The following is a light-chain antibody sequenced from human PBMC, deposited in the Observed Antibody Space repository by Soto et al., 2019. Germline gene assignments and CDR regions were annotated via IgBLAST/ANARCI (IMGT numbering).Light chain of an antibody. CDR1: SSDVGGYNY. V-gene: IGLV2-11*01. Sequence: QSALTQPRSVSGSPGQSVTISWTGTSSDVGGYNYVTWYQQHPGRAPKVMIYDVKTRPSGVPDRFSGSKSGNTASLTISELQAEDEADYYCYSYAGSYTFVFGTGTKVTVL. CDR2: DVK. J-gene: IGLJ1*01. CDR3: YSYAGSYTFV.